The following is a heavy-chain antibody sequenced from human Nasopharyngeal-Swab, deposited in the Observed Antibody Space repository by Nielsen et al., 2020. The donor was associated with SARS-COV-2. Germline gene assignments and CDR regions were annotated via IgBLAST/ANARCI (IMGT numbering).Heavy chain of an antibody. V-gene: IGHV3-53*04. Sequence: VRQALGKGLEWVSVIYSGGSTYYADSVKGRLTVSRHNSKNTLYLQMNSLRAEDTAVYYCARGFTGWYGYYFDYWGQGTLVTVSS. D-gene: IGHD6-19*01. CDR3: ARGFTGWYGYYFDY. J-gene: IGHJ4*02. CDR2: IYSGGST.